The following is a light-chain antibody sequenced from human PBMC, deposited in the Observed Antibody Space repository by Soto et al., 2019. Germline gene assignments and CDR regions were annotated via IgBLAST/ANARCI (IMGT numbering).Light chain of an antibody. V-gene: IGKV1-39*01. Sequence: DIQMTQSPSSLSASVGDRVTITCRASQSISSYLNWYQQKPGKAPKLLIYAASSLQSGVPSRFSGSGSGTDFTLTISRLEPEDFAVYYCQQYGSSPPLTFGGGTRWIS. CDR2: AAS. CDR3: QQYGSSPPLT. J-gene: IGKJ4*01. CDR1: QSISSY.